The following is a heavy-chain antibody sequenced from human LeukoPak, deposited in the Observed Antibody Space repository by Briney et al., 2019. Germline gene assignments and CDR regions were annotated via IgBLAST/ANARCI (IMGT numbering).Heavy chain of an antibody. J-gene: IGHJ4*02. V-gene: IGHV3-30*04. CDR3: ARESLSRYFDY. Sequence: GGSLRLSCAASGFTFSSYAMHWVRQAPGKGLEWVAVISYDGSNKYYADSVNGRFTISRDNSKNTLYLPMTSMRAEDTAVYYCARESLSRYFDYWGQGTLVTVSS. CDR1: GFTFSSYA. D-gene: IGHD1-26*01. CDR2: ISYDGSNK.